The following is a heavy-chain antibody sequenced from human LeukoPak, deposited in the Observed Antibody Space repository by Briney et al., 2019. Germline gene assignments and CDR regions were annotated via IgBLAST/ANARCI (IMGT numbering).Heavy chain of an antibody. CDR1: GYTFTSYD. J-gene: IGHJ4*02. CDR2: MNPNSGNT. CDR3: ARADTAMASHYDY. Sequence: ASVKVSCKASGYTFTSYDINWVRQATGQGLEWMGWMNPNSGNTGYAQKVQGRVTITRNTSISTAYMELSSLRSEDTAVYYCARADTAMASHYDYWGQGTLVTVSS. V-gene: IGHV1-8*03. D-gene: IGHD5-18*01.